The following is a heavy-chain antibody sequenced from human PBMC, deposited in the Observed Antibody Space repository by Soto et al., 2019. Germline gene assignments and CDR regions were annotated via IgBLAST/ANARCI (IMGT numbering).Heavy chain of an antibody. CDR1: GYSFTSYW. CDR3: AAFKFRPVWSDS. J-gene: IGHJ4*02. Sequence: GESLKISCKGSGYSFTSYWIGWVRQMPGKGLEWMGIIYPGDSDTRYSPSFQGQVTISADNAKNTLYLQMNSLRPEDTALYFCAAFKFRPVWSDSWGQGTLVTVSS. V-gene: IGHV5-51*01. CDR2: IYPGDSDT. D-gene: IGHD3-16*01.